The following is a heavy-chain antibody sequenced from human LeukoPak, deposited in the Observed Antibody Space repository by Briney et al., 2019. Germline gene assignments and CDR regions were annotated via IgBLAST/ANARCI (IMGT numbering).Heavy chain of an antibody. CDR1: GGSISSHY. V-gene: IGHV4-59*07. D-gene: IGHD5-24*01. Sequence: SDTLSLKCNVSGGSISSHYWSWIRKPPGKGLEWMGYNYYSGSTNYNPSLKSRVTISVDTSNNQLSLKLSSVTAADTAVYYCARTRDGYNSASPFDSWGQGTLVTVSS. CDR2: NYYSGST. CDR3: ARTRDGYNSASPFDS. J-gene: IGHJ4*02.